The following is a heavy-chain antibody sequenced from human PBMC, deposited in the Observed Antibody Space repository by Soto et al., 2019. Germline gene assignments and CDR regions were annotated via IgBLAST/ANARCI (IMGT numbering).Heavy chain of an antibody. J-gene: IGHJ4*02. D-gene: IGHD5-12*01. CDR1: GVTFSSYA. Sequence: GASVKVSCKTSGVTFSSYAISWVRQAPGQGLEWMGGIVPIVDTSTYAQKFQGRVTITADESTSTAYMELSSLRSDDTAIYYCVRVVAIPGYPDNWGQGTLVTVSS. CDR3: VRVVAIPGYPDN. CDR2: IVPIVDTS. V-gene: IGHV1-69*13.